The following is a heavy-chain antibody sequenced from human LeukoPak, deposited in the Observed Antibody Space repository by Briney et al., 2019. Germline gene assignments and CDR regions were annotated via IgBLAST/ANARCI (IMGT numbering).Heavy chain of an antibody. J-gene: IGHJ6*03. CDR3: ARGPYCSTTNCYSPYYYYYMSV. D-gene: IGHD2-2*01. Sequence: GESLKISCKGSGYSFTNYWIGWVRQMPGKSLEWMGIIYPGDSDTRYSPSFPGQVTISADKSIRPAYLQWSSLKASDTAMYYCARGPYCSTTNCYSPYYYYYMSVWGRGTTVTVSS. CDR1: GYSFTNYW. CDR2: IYPGDSDT. V-gene: IGHV5-51*01.